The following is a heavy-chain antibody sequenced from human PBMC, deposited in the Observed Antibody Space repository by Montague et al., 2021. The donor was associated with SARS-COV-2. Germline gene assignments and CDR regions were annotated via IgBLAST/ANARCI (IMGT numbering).Heavy chain of an antibody. D-gene: IGHD5-24*01. V-gene: IGHV4-59*01. CDR3: ARVFPRRLQFATYFDY. Sequence: SETLSLTCTVSGGSISSYYWSWIRQPPGTGLDWIGYVYYSGSSNSNPSPKSRVTISVDTSTKQYSLNLSSVTAADTAVYDCARVFPRRLQFATYFDYWGQGTLATVAS. J-gene: IGHJ4*02. CDR1: GGSISSYY. CDR2: VYYSGSS.